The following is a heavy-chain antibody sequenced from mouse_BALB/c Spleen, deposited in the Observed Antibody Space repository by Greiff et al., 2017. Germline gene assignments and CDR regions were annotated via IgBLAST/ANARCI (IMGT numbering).Heavy chain of an antibody. V-gene: IGHV7-1*02. Sequence: EVKVVESGGGLVQPGGSLRLSCATSGFTFSDFYMEWVRQPPGKRLEWIAASRNKANDYTTEYSASVKGRFIVSRDTSQSILYLQMNALRAEDTAIYYCARLGFYAMDYWGQGTSVTVSS. CDR2: SRNKANDYTT. CDR3: ARLGFYAMDY. D-gene: IGHD3-1*01. J-gene: IGHJ4*01. CDR1: GFTFSDFY.